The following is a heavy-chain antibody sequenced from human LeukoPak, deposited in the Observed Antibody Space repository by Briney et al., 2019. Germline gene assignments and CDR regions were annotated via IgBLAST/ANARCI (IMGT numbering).Heavy chain of an antibody. Sequence: SETLSLTCTVSGGSISTYYWSWIRQPPGKGLEWIGEINHSGSTNYNPSLKSRVTISVDTSKNQFSLKLSSVTAADTAVYYCAIGRYFGPNYWGQGTLVTVSS. CDR3: AIGRYFGPNY. CDR1: GGSISTYY. D-gene: IGHD3-9*01. V-gene: IGHV4-34*01. J-gene: IGHJ4*02. CDR2: INHSGST.